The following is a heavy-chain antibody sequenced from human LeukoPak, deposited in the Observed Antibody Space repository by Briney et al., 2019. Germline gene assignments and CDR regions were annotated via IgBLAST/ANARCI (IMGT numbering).Heavy chain of an antibody. D-gene: IGHD3-22*01. Sequence: GGSLRLSCAASGFTFGSYAMSWVRQAPGKGLEWVSAISGSGGSTYYADSVKGRFTISRDNSKNTLYLQMNSLRAEDTAVYYCAKDAYYYDSSGSTYWGQGTLVTVSS. CDR2: ISGSGGST. J-gene: IGHJ4*02. CDR1: GFTFGSYA. CDR3: AKDAYYYDSSGSTY. V-gene: IGHV3-23*01.